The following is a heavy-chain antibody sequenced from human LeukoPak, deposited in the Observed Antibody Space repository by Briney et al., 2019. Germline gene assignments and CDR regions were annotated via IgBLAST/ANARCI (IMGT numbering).Heavy chain of an antibody. Sequence: GASVKVSCKASGGTFSSYAISWVRQAPGQGLEWMGRIIPILGIANYAQKFQGRVTITADKSTSTAYMELSSLRSEDTAVYYCAREVGFGESAGVFDPWGQGTLVTVSS. D-gene: IGHD3-10*01. J-gene: IGHJ5*02. CDR1: GGTFSSYA. CDR3: AREVGFGESAGVFDP. CDR2: IIPILGIA. V-gene: IGHV1-69*04.